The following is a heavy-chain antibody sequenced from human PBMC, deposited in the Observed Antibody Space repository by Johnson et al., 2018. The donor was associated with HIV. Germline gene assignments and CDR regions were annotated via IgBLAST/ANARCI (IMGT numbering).Heavy chain of an antibody. Sequence: VQLVESGGGVVQPGRSLRLSCAASGFTFSSYDMHWVRQATGKGLEWVSAIGTAGDTYYPGSGKGRFTISRDNYKNTLYRQMNSLRAGDTALYYCARAKRDYYGSGGVGAFDIWCQGTMFTVSS. CDR3: ARAKRDYYGSGGVGAFDI. CDR2: IGTAGDT. J-gene: IGHJ3*02. V-gene: IGHV3-13*01. CDR1: GFTFSSYD. D-gene: IGHD3-10*01.